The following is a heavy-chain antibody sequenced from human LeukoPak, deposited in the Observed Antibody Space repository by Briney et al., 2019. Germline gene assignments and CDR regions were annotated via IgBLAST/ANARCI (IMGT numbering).Heavy chain of an antibody. V-gene: IGHV4-31*03. CDR1: GGSISSGNYY. CDR2: IFYSGST. J-gene: IGHJ4*02. CDR3: ARSSGVSIQLWLFGDECDY. D-gene: IGHD5-18*01. Sequence: PSETLSLTCTVSGGSISSGNYYWSWIRQHPGKGLEWIGNIFYSGSTYYNPSLKSRVTISVDTSQTQFSLKLSSVTAADTAVYYCARSSGVSIQLWLFGDECDYWGQGTLVTVSS.